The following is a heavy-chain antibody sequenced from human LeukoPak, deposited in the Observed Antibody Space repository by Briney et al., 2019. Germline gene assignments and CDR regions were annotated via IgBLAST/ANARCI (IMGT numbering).Heavy chain of an antibody. CDR2: IYYSGKT. J-gene: IGHJ6*03. CDR3: ARNYYYDITRYYYYMDV. D-gene: IGHD3-22*01. CDR1: GGSIISSSYY. Sequence: PSETLSLTCTVSGGSIISSSYYWGWIRQPPGKGLEWIGSIYYSGKTDYNPSLKGRVTISVETSKDQFSLKLSSVTAADTAVYYCARNYYYDITRYYYYMDVWGKGTTVTVSS. V-gene: IGHV4-39*07.